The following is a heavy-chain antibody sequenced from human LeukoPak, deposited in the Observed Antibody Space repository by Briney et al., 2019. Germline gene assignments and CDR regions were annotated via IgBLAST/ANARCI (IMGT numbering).Heavy chain of an antibody. CDR3: ASTDILTGTTFDY. Sequence: KPSETLSLTCTVSGGSISSYNWSWIRQPPGKGLEWIGYIYYSGSTNYNPSLKSRVTISVDTSKNQFSLKLSSVTAADTAVYYCASTDILTGTTFDYWGQGTLVTVSS. J-gene: IGHJ4*02. CDR2: IYYSGST. CDR1: GGSISSYN. V-gene: IGHV4-59*01. D-gene: IGHD3-9*01.